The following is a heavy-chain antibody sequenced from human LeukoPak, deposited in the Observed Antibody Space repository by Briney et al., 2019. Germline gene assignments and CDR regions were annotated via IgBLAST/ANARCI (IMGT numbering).Heavy chain of an antibody. CDR2: ISSSSSYI. V-gene: IGHV3-21*01. CDR1: GFTFSSYS. Sequence: PGGSLRLSCAASGFTFSSYSMNWVRQAPGKGLEWVSSISSSSSYIYYADSVKGRFTISRDNSKNTLYLQMSSLRAEDTAVYYCVARLYFDLWGRGTLVTVSS. CDR3: VARLYFDL. J-gene: IGHJ2*01.